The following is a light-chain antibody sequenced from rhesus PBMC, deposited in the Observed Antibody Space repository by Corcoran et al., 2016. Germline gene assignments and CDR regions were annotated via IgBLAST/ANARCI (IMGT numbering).Light chain of an antibody. Sequence: ETVVTQSPTTLSLSPGERATLSCRASQSVGSYLAWYQQKPGQAPRLLIHGAASRATGIPDRFSGSGSGTDFTLTISSLEPEDVGVYYCQQSSNLSRTFGQGTKVEIK. CDR3: QQSSNLSRT. V-gene: IGKV3-24*04. CDR2: GAA. J-gene: IGKJ1*01. CDR1: QSVGSY.